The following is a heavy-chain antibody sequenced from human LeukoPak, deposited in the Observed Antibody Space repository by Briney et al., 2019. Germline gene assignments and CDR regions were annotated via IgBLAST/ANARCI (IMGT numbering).Heavy chain of an antibody. CDR2: IYYSGST. Sequence: KPSETLSLTCTVSGGSISSGGYYWSWIRQHPGKGLEWIGYIYYSGSTYYNPSLKSRVTISVDTSKNQFSLKLSSVTAADTAVYYCARDHSSSWYLSPRDWYFDLWGRGTLVTVSS. V-gene: IGHV4-31*03. D-gene: IGHD6-13*01. CDR3: ARDHSSSWYLSPRDWYFDL. CDR1: GGSISSGGYY. J-gene: IGHJ2*01.